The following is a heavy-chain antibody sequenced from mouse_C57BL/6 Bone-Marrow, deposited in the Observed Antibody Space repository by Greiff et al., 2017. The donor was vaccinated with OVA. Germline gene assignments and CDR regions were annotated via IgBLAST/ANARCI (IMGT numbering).Heavy chain of an antibody. CDR2: ISSGGSYT. Sequence: DVKLVESGGDLVKPGGSLKLSCAASGFTFSSYGMSWVRQTPDKRLEWVATISSGGSYTYYPDSVKGRFTISRDNAKNTLYLQMSSLKSEDTAMYYCARRYYDYDVFYWYFDVWGTGTTVTVSS. CDR1: GFTFSSYG. J-gene: IGHJ1*03. D-gene: IGHD2-4*01. CDR3: ARRYYDYDVFYWYFDV. V-gene: IGHV5-6*02.